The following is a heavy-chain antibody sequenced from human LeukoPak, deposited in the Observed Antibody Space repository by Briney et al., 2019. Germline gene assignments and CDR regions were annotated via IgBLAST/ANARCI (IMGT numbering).Heavy chain of an antibody. V-gene: IGHV3-21*01. CDR2: ISSSSSYI. Sequence: GGSLRLSCAASGFTFSSYSMNWVRQAPGKGLEWVSSISSSSSYIYYADSAKGRFTISRDNAKNSLYLQMNSLRAEDTAVYYCARADYDFWSGYSMNFDYWGQGTLVTVSS. J-gene: IGHJ4*02. D-gene: IGHD3-3*01. CDR1: GFTFSSYS. CDR3: ARADYDFWSGYSMNFDY.